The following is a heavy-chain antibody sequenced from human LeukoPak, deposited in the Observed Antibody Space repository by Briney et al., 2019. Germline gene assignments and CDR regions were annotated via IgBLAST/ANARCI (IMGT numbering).Heavy chain of an antibody. CDR3: ANVRGMDV. CDR1: GFXFSSYG. V-gene: IGHV3-30*18. CDR2: ISYDGSNK. J-gene: IGHJ6*02. Sequence: GGSLRLSCAASGFXFSSYGIHWVRQAPGKGLEWVAFISYDGSNKYYADSVKGRFTISRDNSKNTLYLQMNSLRAEDTAVYYCANVRGMDVWGQGTTVTVSS.